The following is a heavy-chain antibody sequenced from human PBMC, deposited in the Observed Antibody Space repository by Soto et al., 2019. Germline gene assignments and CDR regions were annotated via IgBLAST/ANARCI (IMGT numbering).Heavy chain of an antibody. J-gene: IGHJ4*02. D-gene: IGHD5-18*01. Sequence: QVQLVESGGGVVQPGRSLRLSCAAPGFTFSSYGMNWVRQAPGKGLEWWTMIWYDGSNKEYADSVKGRFTISRDNSKNTLYLQMNSLRSEDTAVYYCVRKGRAMEFDSWGQGTLVTVSS. CDR3: VRKGRAMEFDS. V-gene: IGHV3-33*01. CDR1: GFTFSSYG. CDR2: IWYDGSNK.